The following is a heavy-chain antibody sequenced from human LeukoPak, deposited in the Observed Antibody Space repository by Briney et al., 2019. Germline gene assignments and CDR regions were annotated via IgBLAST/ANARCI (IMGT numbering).Heavy chain of an antibody. J-gene: IGHJ4*02. CDR2: INPNSGGT. V-gene: IGHV1-2*02. CDR3: AAGPVYDYFEF. CDR1: EYSFTDYY. D-gene: IGHD3-22*01. Sequence: APVKVSCKASEYSFTDYYIHWVRQAPGQGLEWMGWINPNSGGTNSAQKFQVRITLTRDTSISTAYMELSRLRSDDTAVYYCAAGPVYDYFEFWGQGTLVTVSS.